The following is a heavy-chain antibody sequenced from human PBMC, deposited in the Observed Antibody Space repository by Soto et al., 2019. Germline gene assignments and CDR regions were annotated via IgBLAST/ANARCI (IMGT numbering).Heavy chain of an antibody. CDR1: GFTFSSYS. J-gene: IGHJ4*02. Sequence: GGSLRLSCAASGFTFSSYSMNWVRQAPGKGLEWVSSISSSSSYIYYADSVKGRFTISRDNAKNSLYLQMNSLRAENTAVYYCARDGGVVVVAATDFDYWGQGTLVTVSS. CDR2: ISSSSSYI. CDR3: ARDGGVVVVAATDFDY. D-gene: IGHD2-15*01. V-gene: IGHV3-21*01.